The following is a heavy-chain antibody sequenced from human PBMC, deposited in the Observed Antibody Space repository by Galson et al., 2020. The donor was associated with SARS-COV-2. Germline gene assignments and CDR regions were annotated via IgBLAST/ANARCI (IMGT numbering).Heavy chain of an antibody. D-gene: IGHD2-15*01. CDR3: AKGGYCSGGSCRQIYYYYYGMDV. CDR1: GFTFSSYA. Sequence: GESLKISCAASGFTFSSYAMSWVRQAPGKGLEWVSAISGSGGSPYYADSVKGRFTISRDNSKNTLYLQMNSLGAEDTAVYYCAKGGYCSGGSCRQIYYYYYGMDVWGQGTTVTVSS. J-gene: IGHJ6*02. V-gene: IGHV3-23*01. CDR2: ISGSGGSP.